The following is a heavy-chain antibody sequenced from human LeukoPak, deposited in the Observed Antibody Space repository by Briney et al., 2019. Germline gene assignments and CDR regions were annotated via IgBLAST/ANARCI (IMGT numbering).Heavy chain of an antibody. Sequence: SVKVSCKDSGGTFSSYAISLVRQAPGQGLEWMGRIIPIFGTANYAQKFQGRVTITTDESTSTAYMELSSLRSEDTAVYYCERDPGIAVPNNWFDPWGQGTLVTVSS. J-gene: IGHJ5*02. CDR3: ERDPGIAVPNNWFDP. CDR1: GGTFSSYA. D-gene: IGHD6-19*01. V-gene: IGHV1-69*05. CDR2: IIPIFGTA.